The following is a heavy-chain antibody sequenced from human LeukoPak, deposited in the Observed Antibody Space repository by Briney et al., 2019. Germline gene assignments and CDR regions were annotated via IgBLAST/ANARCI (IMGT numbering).Heavy chain of an antibody. CDR2: IYHSGST. D-gene: IGHD1-26*01. CDR1: GYSISSGYY. J-gene: IGHJ4*02. Sequence: PSETLSLTCTVSGYSISSGYYWGWIRQPPGKGLEWIGSIYHSGSTYYNPSLKSRVTISVDTSKNQFSLKLSSVTAADTAVYYCARAGNPSGSYWGVVDYWGQGTLVTVSS. CDR3: ARAGNPSGSYWGVVDY. V-gene: IGHV4-38-2*02.